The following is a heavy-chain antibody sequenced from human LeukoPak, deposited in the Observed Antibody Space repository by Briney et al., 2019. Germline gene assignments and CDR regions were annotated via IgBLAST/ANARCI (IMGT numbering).Heavy chain of an antibody. CDR3: AKDTTYYYDSSGYYSTDYFDY. Sequence: GGSLRLSCAASGFTFSAYAMSWVRQAPGKGLEWVSAISGSGGSTYYADSVKGRFTISRDNSKNTLYLQMNSLRAEDTAVYYCAKDTTYYYDSSGYYSTDYFDYWGQGTLVTVSS. V-gene: IGHV3-23*01. D-gene: IGHD3-22*01. CDR2: ISGSGGST. CDR1: GFTFSAYA. J-gene: IGHJ4*02.